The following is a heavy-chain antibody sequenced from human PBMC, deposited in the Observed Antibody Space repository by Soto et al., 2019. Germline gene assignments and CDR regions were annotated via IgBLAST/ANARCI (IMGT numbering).Heavy chain of an antibody. J-gene: IGHJ6*02. D-gene: IGHD4-4*01. V-gene: IGHV1-69*10. CDR2: IIPIPGTA. Sequence: SVKVSCKASGYTFTSYGISWVRQAPGQGLEWMGGIIPIPGTANYAQKFQGRVTITADRSTSTAYMELSSLRSEDTAVYYCASSGVYSKYESYSYYGVDVWGQGTKVTVSS. CDR1: GYTFTSYG. CDR3: ASSGVYSKYESYSYYGVDV.